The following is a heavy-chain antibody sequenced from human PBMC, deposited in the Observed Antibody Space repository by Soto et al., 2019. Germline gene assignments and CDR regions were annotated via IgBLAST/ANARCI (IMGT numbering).Heavy chain of an antibody. Sequence: GGSLRLSCAASGFTFSDYYLSWVRQAPGKGLEWVSGINSGGRISYADSVKGRFTLSRDNSKNTLDLQMNSLRVDDTAVYYCAMGRTRDYWGQGTLVTVS. CDR3: AMGRTRDY. J-gene: IGHJ4*02. CDR1: GFTFSDYY. V-gene: IGHV3-53*01. CDR2: INSGGRI. D-gene: IGHD3-10*01.